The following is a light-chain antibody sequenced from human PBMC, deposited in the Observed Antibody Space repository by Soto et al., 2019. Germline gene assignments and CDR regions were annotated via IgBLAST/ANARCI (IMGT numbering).Light chain of an antibody. Sequence: DIQMTQSPSSLSASLGDRITITCQASQAISNRLNWYQQKPGTAPTLLIYDASNLQTGVPSRFSGSGSGTAFTFTISSLQPEDTATYYCQQYDNLPSWTFGQGTKVEIK. J-gene: IGKJ1*01. V-gene: IGKV1-33*01. CDR3: QQYDNLPSWT. CDR2: DAS. CDR1: QAISNR.